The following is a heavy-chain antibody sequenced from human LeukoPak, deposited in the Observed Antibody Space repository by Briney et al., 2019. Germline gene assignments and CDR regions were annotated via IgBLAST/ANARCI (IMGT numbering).Heavy chain of an antibody. D-gene: IGHD3-22*01. Sequence: GGSLRLSCEASGFTFSSYSMNWVRQAPGKGLEWVSYISSSGSDIYYADSVKGRFTISRDNSKNTLYLQMNSLRAEDTAVYYCARDGSYYYDSSGSQDAFDIWGQGTMVTVSS. CDR1: GFTFSSYS. CDR2: ISSSGSDI. CDR3: ARDGSYYYDSSGSQDAFDI. J-gene: IGHJ3*02. V-gene: IGHV3-21*05.